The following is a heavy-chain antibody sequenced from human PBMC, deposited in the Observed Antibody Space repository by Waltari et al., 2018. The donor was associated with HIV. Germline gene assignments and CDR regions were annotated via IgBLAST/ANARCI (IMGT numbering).Heavy chain of an antibody. CDR2: IKQDGSEK. V-gene: IGHV3-7*04. CDR3: ARGGFYGSGSKVN. D-gene: IGHD3-10*01. Sequence: EVQLVESGGGLVQPGGSLRPSCEAAGFTFSSYWKSRVRQAPGKWLEWVANIKQDGSEKDDVDAVNGRFTISRDNAENSLYLQMNSLRAEDTAVYYCARGGFYGSGSKVNWGQGTLVTVSS. CDR1: GFTFSSYW. J-gene: IGHJ4*02.